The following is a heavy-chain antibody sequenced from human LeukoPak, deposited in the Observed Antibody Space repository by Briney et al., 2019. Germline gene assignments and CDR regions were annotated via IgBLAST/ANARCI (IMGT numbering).Heavy chain of an antibody. J-gene: IGHJ4*02. V-gene: IGHV1-69*05. CDR3: ASIIAAAGNGFDY. D-gene: IGHD6-13*01. CDR2: IIPIFGTA. Sequence: SVKVSCKASGGTFSSYAISWVRQAPGQGLEWMGRIIPIFGTANYAQKFQGRVAITTDESTSTAYMELSSLRSEDTAVYYCASIIAAAGNGFDYWGQGTLVTVSS. CDR1: GGTFSSYA.